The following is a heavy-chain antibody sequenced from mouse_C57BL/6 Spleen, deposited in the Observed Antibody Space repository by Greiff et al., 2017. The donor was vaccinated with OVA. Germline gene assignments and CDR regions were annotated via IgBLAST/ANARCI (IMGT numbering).Heavy chain of an antibody. V-gene: IGHV5-4*01. J-gene: IGHJ2*01. Sequence: EVQVVESGGGLVKPGGSLKLSCAASGFTFSSYAMSWVRQTPEKRLEWVATISDGGSYTYYPDNVKGRFTISRDNAKNNLYLQMSHLKSEDTAMYYCARDLVGTDYWGQGTTLTVSS. CDR2: ISDGGSYT. CDR1: GFTFSSYA. CDR3: ARDLVGTDY. D-gene: IGHD4-1*01.